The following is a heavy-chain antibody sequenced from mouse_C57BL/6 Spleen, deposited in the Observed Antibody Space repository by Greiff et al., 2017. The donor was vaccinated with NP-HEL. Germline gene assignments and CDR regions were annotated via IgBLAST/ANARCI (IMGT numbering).Heavy chain of an antibody. CDR3: ASPSLLRAWFAY. CDR1: GYAFSSSW. D-gene: IGHD1-2*01. Sequence: QVQLQQSGPELVKPGASVKISCKASGYAFSSSWMNWVKQRPGKGLEWIGRIYPGDGDTNYNGKFKGKATLTADKSSSTAYMQLSSLTSEDSAVYFCASPSLLRAWFAYWGQGTLVTVSA. J-gene: IGHJ3*01. V-gene: IGHV1-82*01. CDR2: IYPGDGDT.